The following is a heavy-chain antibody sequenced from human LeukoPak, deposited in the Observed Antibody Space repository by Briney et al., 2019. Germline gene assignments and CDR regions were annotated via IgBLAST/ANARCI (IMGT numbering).Heavy chain of an antibody. CDR2: IIPILGIA. Sequence: SVKVSCKASGGTFSSYAISWVRQAPGQGLEWMGRIIPILGIANYAQKFQGRVTITADKSTSTAYMELSSLRSEDTAVYYCAREGGGNPLQPLKMDVWGQGTTVTVSS. D-gene: IGHD2-15*01. J-gene: IGHJ6*02. V-gene: IGHV1-69*04. CDR1: GGTFSSYA. CDR3: AREGGGNPLQPLKMDV.